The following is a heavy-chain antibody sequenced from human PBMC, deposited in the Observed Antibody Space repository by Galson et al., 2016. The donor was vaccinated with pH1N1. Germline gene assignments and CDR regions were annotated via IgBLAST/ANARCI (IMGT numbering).Heavy chain of an antibody. D-gene: IGHD4-11*01. J-gene: IGHJ4*02. CDR1: GITFSNSA. V-gene: IGHV3-30*04. Sequence: SLRLSCAASGITFSNSAMSWVRQAPGKGLECVALISKDGNNVYYADSVKGRFTISRDSSNNTLYLQMNSLRTEDTAIYYCARSRDFSFDYWGQGALVTVAS. CDR3: ARSRDFSFDY. CDR2: ISKDGNNV.